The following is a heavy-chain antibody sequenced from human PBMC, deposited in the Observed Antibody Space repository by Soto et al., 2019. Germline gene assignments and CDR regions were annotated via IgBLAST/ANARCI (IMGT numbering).Heavy chain of an antibody. V-gene: IGHV1-46*01. CDR3: ARESCSGGSCYSTVYYYYGMDV. D-gene: IGHD2-15*01. CDR1: GYTFTSYY. CDR2: INPSGGST. J-gene: IGHJ6*02. Sequence: GASVKVSCKASGYTFTSYYMHWVRQAPGQGLEWMGIINPSGGSTSYAQKFQGRVTMTRDTSTSTVYMELSSLRSEDTAVYYCARESCSGGSCYSTVYYYYGMDVWGQGTTVTVS.